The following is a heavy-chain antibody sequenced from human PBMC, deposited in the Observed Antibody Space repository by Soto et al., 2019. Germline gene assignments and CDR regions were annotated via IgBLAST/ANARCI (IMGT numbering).Heavy chain of an antibody. D-gene: IGHD2-2*01. CDR3: AAGIPDIVVVPAAISD. CDR2: IIPIFGTA. Sequence: SVKVSCKASGGTFSSYAISWVRQAPGQGLEWMGGIIPIFGTANYAQKFQGRVTITADESTSTAYMELSSLRSEDTAVYYCAAGIPDIVVVPAAISDWGQGTLVTVSS. CDR1: GGTFSSYA. V-gene: IGHV1-69*13. J-gene: IGHJ4*02.